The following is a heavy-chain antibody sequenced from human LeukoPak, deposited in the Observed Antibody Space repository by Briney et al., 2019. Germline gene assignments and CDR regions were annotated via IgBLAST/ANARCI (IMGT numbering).Heavy chain of an antibody. CDR3: ARGGGSSWYFYFDY. Sequence: GGSLRLSCAASGFTFDDYAMHWVRHAPGKGLEWVSGISWNSGSIGYADSVKGRFTISRDNAKNSVYLQMNSLRAEDTALYYCARGGGSSWYFYFDYWGQGTLVTVSS. CDR2: ISWNSGSI. J-gene: IGHJ4*02. D-gene: IGHD6-13*01. CDR1: GFTFDDYA. V-gene: IGHV3-9*01.